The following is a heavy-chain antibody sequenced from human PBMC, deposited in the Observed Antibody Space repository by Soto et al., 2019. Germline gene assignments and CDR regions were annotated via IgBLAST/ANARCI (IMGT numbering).Heavy chain of an antibody. D-gene: IGHD3-3*01. Sequence: GASVKVSCKASGGTFSSYTISWVRQAPGQGLEWMGGIIPTFGTANYAQKFQGRVTITADESTSTAYMELSSLRSEDTAVYYCASGGVLRKLWSGPSDYWGQGTLVTVSS. V-gene: IGHV1-69*13. J-gene: IGHJ4*02. CDR3: ASGGVLRKLWSGPSDY. CDR1: GGTFSSYT. CDR2: IIPTFGTA.